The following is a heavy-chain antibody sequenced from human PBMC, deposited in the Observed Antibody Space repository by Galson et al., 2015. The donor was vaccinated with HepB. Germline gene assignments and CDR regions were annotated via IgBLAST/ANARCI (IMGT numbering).Heavy chain of an antibody. CDR1: GFTFSSYA. CDR3: AKVSRYSSRTFDY. J-gene: IGHJ4*02. CDR2: ISGSGGST. D-gene: IGHD6-13*01. V-gene: IGHV3-23*01. Sequence: SLRLSCAASGFTFSSYAMSWVRQAPGKGLEWVSAISGSGGSTYYADSVKGRFTISRDNSKNTLYLQMNSLRAEDTAVYYCAKVSRYSSRTFDYWGQGTLVTVSS.